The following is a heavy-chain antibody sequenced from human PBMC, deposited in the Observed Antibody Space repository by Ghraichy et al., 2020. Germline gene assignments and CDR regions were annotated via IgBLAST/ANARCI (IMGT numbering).Heavy chain of an antibody. D-gene: IGHD3-10*01. J-gene: IGHJ3*01. CDR2: ISDYSGDS. V-gene: IGHV1-18*01. CDR1: GYTFRNYG. Sequence: ASVKVSCKASGYTFRNYGINWVRQVPGQGLEWMGWISDYSGDSKYAEMFYQRLSLTTDRSTATAYLELGSLRSDDTAVYYCAIDRGETHFFSTYYGFDLWGQGTIVSVSS. CDR3: AIDRGETHFFSTYYGFDL.